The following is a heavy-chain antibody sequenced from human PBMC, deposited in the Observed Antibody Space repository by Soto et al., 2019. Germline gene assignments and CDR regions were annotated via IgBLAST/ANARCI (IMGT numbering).Heavy chain of an antibody. CDR1: GFTFSDYY. CDR3: ARDHHRYSGYDYVDY. J-gene: IGHJ4*02. CDR2: ISSSSSYT. V-gene: IGHV3-11*05. D-gene: IGHD5-12*01. Sequence: QVPLVESGGGLVKPGGSLRLSCAASGFTFSDYYMRWIRQAPVKGLEWVSYISSSSSYTNYADSVKGRFTISRDNATNSLYLQMNTLRAEDTALYYCARDHHRYSGYDYVDYWGQGTLVTVSS.